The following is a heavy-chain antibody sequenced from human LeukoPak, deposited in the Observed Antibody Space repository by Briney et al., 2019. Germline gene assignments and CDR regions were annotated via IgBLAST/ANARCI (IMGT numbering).Heavy chain of an antibody. Sequence: GGSLRLSCAASGFTFDDYAMHWVRQAPGKGLEWVSGISWNSGSIGYADSVKGRFTISRDNAKNSLYLQMNSLRAEDTALHYCAKGSLWGRFLEWLLYPFFDYWGQGTLVTVSS. J-gene: IGHJ4*02. D-gene: IGHD3-3*01. CDR3: AKGSLWGRFLEWLLYPFFDY. CDR1: GFTFDDYA. V-gene: IGHV3-9*01. CDR2: ISWNSGSI.